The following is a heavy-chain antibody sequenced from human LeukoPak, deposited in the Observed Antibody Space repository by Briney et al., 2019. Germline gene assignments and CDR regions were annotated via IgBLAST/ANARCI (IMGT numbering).Heavy chain of an antibody. CDR2: ISAYNGNS. D-gene: IGHD2-2*01. V-gene: IGHV1-18*01. J-gene: IGHJ3*02. Sequence: ALMTVSCKASGYTFTSYGISWVRQAPGQGLEWMGWISAYNGNSNYAQKLQGRVTMTTDTSTSTAYMELRSLRSDDTAVYYCARDYCSSTSCQHSNDAFDIWGQGTMVTVSS. CDR3: ARDYCSSTSCQHSNDAFDI. CDR1: GYTFTSYG.